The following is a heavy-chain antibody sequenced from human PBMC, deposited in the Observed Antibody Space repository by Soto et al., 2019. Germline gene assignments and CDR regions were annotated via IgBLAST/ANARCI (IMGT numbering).Heavy chain of an antibody. CDR3: ASRKSSPYFDY. D-gene: IGHD1-26*01. V-gene: IGHV4-30-4*01. J-gene: IGHJ4*02. CDR1: GGSISSGDYY. Sequence: SETLSLTCTVSGGSISSGDYYWSWIRQPPGKGLEWIGYIYYSWSTYYNPSLKSRVTISVDTSKNQFSLKLSSVTAEDTAVYYCASRKSSPYFDYWGQGTLVTVSS. CDR2: IYYSWST.